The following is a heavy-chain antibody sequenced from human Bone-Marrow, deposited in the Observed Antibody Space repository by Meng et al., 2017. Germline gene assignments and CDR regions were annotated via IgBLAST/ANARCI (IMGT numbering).Heavy chain of an antibody. D-gene: IGHD3-22*01. Sequence: GESLKISCAASGFSFSSYTMTWVRQAPGKGLEWVSGISPGGRTTYYPYSVKGRFAISRDSSKNTLFLQMNSLRAEDTAIYYCAKGHYFDASAYYHDAFDIWGQGTMVTVSS. J-gene: IGHJ3*02. CDR2: ISPGGRTT. V-gene: IGHV3-23*01. CDR3: AKGHYFDASAYYHDAFDI. CDR1: GFSFSSYT.